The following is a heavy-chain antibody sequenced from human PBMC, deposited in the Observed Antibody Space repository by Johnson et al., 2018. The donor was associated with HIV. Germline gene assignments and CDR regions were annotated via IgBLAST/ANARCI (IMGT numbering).Heavy chain of an antibody. CDR2: ISGSGGST. CDR3: ARDRAQVDDPNDAFDI. J-gene: IGHJ3*02. CDR1: GFIFDEYE. Sequence: VQLVESGGGVARPGGSLRLSCEASGFIFDEYEMSWVRQAPGKGLEWVSVISGSGGSTYYADSVKGRFTISRDNSKNTLYLQMNSLRAEDTAGYYCARDRAQVDDPNDAFDIWGRGTVVTVSS. V-gene: IGHV3-23*04. D-gene: IGHD1-1*01.